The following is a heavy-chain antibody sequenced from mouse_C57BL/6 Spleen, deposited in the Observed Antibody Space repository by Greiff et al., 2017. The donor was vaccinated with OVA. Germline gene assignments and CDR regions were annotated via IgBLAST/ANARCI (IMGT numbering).Heavy chain of an antibody. CDR1: GYAFSSYW. J-gene: IGHJ4*01. CDR3: ARFPHGYDGAMDY. D-gene: IGHD2-2*01. V-gene: IGHV1-80*01. CDR2: IYPGDGDT. Sequence: VKLQQSGAELVKPGASVKISCKASGYAFSSYWMNWVKQRPGKGLAWIGQIYPGDGDTNYTGKFKGKATLTADKSYSTAYMQLSSRTSEDSAVYFCARFPHGYDGAMDYWGQGTSVTVSS.